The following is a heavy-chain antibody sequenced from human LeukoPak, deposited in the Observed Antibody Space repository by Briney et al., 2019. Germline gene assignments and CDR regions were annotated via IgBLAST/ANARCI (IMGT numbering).Heavy chain of an antibody. CDR1: GGSISSHY. Sequence: SETLSLTCTVSGGSISSHYWSWIRQPPGKGLAWIGYIYYSRSTNYNPSLKSRVTISVDTSKNQFSLKLSSVTAADTAVYYCARAPSGYDSSGYPLLGYYFDYWGQGTLVTVSS. CDR2: IYYSRST. CDR3: ARAPSGYDSSGYPLLGYYFDY. D-gene: IGHD3-22*01. V-gene: IGHV4-59*11. J-gene: IGHJ4*02.